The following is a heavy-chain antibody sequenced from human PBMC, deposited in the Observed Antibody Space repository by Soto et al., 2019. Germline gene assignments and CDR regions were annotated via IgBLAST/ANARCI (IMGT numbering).Heavy chain of an antibody. Sequence: QVQLQESGPGLVEPSGTLSLTCAVSGDSVSSNNYWTWVRQPPREGLEWIGEISHSGSAIYNPSLEXXVXISXDKSRNHFSLILSSVTAADTAVYYCARNRAYSQGDWGQGTLVTVSS. CDR2: ISHSGSA. V-gene: IGHV4-4*02. D-gene: IGHD5-18*01. CDR1: GDSVSSNNY. J-gene: IGHJ4*02. CDR3: ARNRAYSQGD.